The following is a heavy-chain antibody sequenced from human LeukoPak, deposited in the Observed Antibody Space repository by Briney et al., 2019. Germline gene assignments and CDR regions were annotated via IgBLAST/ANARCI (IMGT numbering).Heavy chain of an antibody. CDR1: GFTVSSNY. D-gene: IGHD3-10*01. CDR2: IYSGGST. Sequence: GGSLRLSCAAPGFTVSSNYMSWVRQAPGKGLEWVSVIYSGGSTYYADSVKGRFTISRDNSKNTLYLQMNSLRAEDTAVYYCASYQRGTYGSGSYRYWGQGTLVTVSS. J-gene: IGHJ4*02. V-gene: IGHV3-53*01. CDR3: ASYQRGTYGSGSYRY.